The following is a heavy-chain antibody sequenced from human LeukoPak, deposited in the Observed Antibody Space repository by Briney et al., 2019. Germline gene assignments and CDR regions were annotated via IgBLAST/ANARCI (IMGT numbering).Heavy chain of an antibody. D-gene: IGHD1-26*01. CDR1: GFTFSSYG. V-gene: IGHV3-21*01. CDR3: ARSSRELLDSFDY. J-gene: IGHJ4*02. CDR2: ISSSSSYI. Sequence: GGSLRLSCAASGFTFSSYGMHWVRQAPGKGLEWVSSISSSSSYIYYADSVKGRFTISRDNAKNSLYLQMNSLRAEDTAVYYCARSSRELLDSFDYWGQGTLVTVSS.